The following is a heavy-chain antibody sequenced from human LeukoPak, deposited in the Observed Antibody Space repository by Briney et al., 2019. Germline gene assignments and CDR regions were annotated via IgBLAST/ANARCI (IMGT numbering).Heavy chain of an antibody. V-gene: IGHV1-2*02. D-gene: IGHD4-17*01. Sequence: ASVKVSCKASGYTFTGYYMHWVRQAPGQGLEWMGSITPNSGGTNYAQKFQGRGTMTRDTSISTAYMELSRLRSVDTAGYYCARGPLRIADFARWGQGTLVTVS. J-gene: IGHJ5*02. CDR1: GYTFTGYY. CDR3: ARGPLRIADFAR. CDR2: ITPNSGGT.